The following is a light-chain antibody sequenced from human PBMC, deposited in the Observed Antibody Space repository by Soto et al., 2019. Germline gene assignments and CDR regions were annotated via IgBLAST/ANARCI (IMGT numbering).Light chain of an antibody. CDR3: CSYAGGSTYV. CDR1: SSDVGSYNL. CDR2: EGS. V-gene: IGLV2-23*01. Sequence: QPVLTQPASVSGSPGQSITISCTGTSSDVGSYNLVSWYQQHPGKAPKLMIYEGSKRPSGISNRFSGSKSGNTASLTISGLQAEDEADYYCCSYAGGSTYVFGTGTKVTVL. J-gene: IGLJ1*01.